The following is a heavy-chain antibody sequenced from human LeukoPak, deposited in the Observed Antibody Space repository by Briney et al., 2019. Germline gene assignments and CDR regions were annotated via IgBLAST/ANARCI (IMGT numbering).Heavy chain of an antibody. D-gene: IGHD3-10*01. CDR3: ARSNYYGSGRYV. Sequence: SETLSLTCAVSGGSISSSSFYWGWIRQPPGKGLECIATIYYSVTTYYNPSLKSRVNISVDLSKNQFSLKLTSVTAADTAVYYCARSNYYGSGRYVWGKGTTVTVSS. J-gene: IGHJ6*04. CDR2: IYYSVTT. CDR1: GGSISSSSFY. V-gene: IGHV4-39*07.